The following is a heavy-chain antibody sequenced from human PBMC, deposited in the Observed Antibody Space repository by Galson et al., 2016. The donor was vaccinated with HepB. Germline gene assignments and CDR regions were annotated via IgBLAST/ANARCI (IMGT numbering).Heavy chain of an antibody. V-gene: IGHV3-23*01. CDR1: GFTFASYA. CDR3: SRHLRVGSGAHRDVFDI. Sequence: SLRLSCAASGFTFASYAMPWVRQAPGKGLQWVSSISPSGWSSHDADSVKGRFTTSRDNSRFTLYLQMNSLRVEDAAVYYCSRHLRVGSGAHRDVFDIWGRGTMVSVSS. D-gene: IGHD4/OR15-4a*01. CDR2: ISPSGWSS. J-gene: IGHJ3*02.